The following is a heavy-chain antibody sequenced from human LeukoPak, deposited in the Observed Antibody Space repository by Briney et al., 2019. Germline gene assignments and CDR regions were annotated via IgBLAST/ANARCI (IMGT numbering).Heavy chain of an antibody. CDR3: LSGGYRSFDY. CDR2: VNTDVTST. V-gene: IGHV3-74*01. CDR1: GFTFSNSW. D-gene: IGHD3-16*02. J-gene: IGHJ4*02. Sequence: GGSLRLSCAASGFTFSNSWIHWVRQGPGTGLAWVSRVNTDVTSTTYADSVRGRCTVSRDNAKNTLFLQMNSLRADDTALDHCLSGGYRSFDYWGQGTVVSV.